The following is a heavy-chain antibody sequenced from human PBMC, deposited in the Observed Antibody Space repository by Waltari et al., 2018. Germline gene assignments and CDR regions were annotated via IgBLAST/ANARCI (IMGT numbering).Heavy chain of an antibody. CDR1: GGSITGTSHY. D-gene: IGHD5-12*01. CDR3: ATYIGASVGTAAFDV. J-gene: IGHJ3*01. Sequence: QLQLQESGPGLVKPSETLSLTCSVSGGSITGTSHYWGWIRQPPGQGLEWIWTMSYRGATYSSPSLKSRVTISRDTSKNQLSLKLGSVTAADTAVYYCATYIGASVGTAAFDVWGQGTMVTVSS. CDR2: MSYRGAT. V-gene: IGHV4-39*01.